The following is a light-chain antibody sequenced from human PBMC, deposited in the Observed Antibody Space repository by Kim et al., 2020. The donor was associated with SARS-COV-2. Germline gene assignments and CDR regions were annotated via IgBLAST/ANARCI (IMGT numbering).Light chain of an antibody. V-gene: IGLV2-14*03. CDR3: SSYTTSSTPV. Sequence: GQSITNSCSGTSSDVGGFNHVSWYQQHPGKAPKLMIYDVSNRPSGVSNRFSGSKSGNTASLTISGLQAEDEADYYCSSYTTSSTPVFGGGTQLTVL. CDR1: SSDVGGFNH. CDR2: DVS. J-gene: IGLJ2*01.